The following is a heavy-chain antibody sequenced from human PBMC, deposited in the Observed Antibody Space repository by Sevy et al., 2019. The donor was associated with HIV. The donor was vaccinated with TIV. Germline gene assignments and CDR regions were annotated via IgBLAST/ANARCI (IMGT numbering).Heavy chain of an antibody. V-gene: IGHV3-30-3*01. CDR3: VRATNGVLRWFDY. CDR2: ISSDGTNK. CDR1: GFTFSTYA. J-gene: IGHJ4*02. D-gene: IGHD3-3*01. Sequence: GGSLRLSCAASGFTFSTYAMYWVRQAPGKGLDWVAVISSDGTNKYYADSVKGRFTISRDNSKNTLYLQMNSLRPEDSALYYCVRATNGVLRWFDYWGQGTLVTVSS.